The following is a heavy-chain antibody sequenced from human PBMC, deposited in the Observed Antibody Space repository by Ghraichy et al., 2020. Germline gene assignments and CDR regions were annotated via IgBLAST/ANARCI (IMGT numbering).Heavy chain of an antibody. CDR1: GFAYNSYW. V-gene: IGHV3-7*01. CDR2: IKYDGSAE. J-gene: IGHJ4*02. Sequence: GGSLRLSCAASGFAYNSYWMNWVRQAPGKGLEWVAYIKYDGSAEYYVDSVKGRFAISRDNAKNSLFLQMNSLRAEDTAVYYCARGWGRFVYWGQGTLVTVSS. D-gene: IGHD2-21*02. CDR3: ARGWGRFVY.